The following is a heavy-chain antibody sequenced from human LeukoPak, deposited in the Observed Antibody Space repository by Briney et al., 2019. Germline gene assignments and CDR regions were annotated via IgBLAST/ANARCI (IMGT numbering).Heavy chain of an antibody. J-gene: IGHJ5*02. CDR2: IYHSGST. CDR3: VRGTTGYNWYDP. CDR1: GHSISSAYY. V-gene: IGHV4-38-2*02. D-gene: IGHD4-11*01. Sequence: SETLSLTCTVSGHSISSAYYWGLIRQPPGKGLEWIGSIYHSGSTYYTPSLKSRVTISVDTSNNQFSVNRNSVTAADTAVYYCVRGTTGYNWYDPWGQGTLVTVSS.